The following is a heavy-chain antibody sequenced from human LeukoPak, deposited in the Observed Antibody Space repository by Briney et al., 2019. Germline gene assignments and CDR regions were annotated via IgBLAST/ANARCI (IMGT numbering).Heavy chain of an antibody. D-gene: IGHD2-8*01. V-gene: IGHV3-30*14. CDR2: ISYDGSNK. Sequence: GGSLRLSCAASGFTLSSYAMHWVRQAPGKGLEWVAVISYDGSNKYYADSVKGRFTISRDNSKNTLYLQMGSLRAEDMAVYYCARGGPMYCTNGVCSMDVWGKGTTVTVSS. CDR3: ARGGPMYCTNGVCSMDV. CDR1: GFTLSSYA. J-gene: IGHJ6*03.